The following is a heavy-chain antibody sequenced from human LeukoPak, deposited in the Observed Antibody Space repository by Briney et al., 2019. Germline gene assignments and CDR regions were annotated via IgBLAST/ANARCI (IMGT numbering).Heavy chain of an antibody. CDR3: ARVRLGYYGSGNYYFDY. Sequence: ASVKVSCKASGYTFTSYGISWVRQAPGQGLEWMGWISAYNGNTNYAQKLQGRVTMTTDTSTSTAYMELRSLRSDDTAVYYCARVRLGYYGSGNYYFDYWGQGTLVTVSS. J-gene: IGHJ4*02. CDR1: GYTFTSYG. D-gene: IGHD3-10*01. CDR2: ISAYNGNT. V-gene: IGHV1-18*01.